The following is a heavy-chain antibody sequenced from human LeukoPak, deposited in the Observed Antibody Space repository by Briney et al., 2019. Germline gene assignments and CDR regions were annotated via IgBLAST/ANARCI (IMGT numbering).Heavy chain of an antibody. CDR3: AKVVGATVWGGYFDY. V-gene: IGHV3-23*01. D-gene: IGHD1-26*01. J-gene: IGHJ4*02. CDR2: ISVSGGST. CDR1: GFTFSSYE. Sequence: GGSLRLSCAASGFTFSSYEVNWVRQAPGKGLEWVSVISVSGGSTYYADSVKGRFTVSRDNSKNTLFLQMNSLRAEDTAVYYCAKVVGATVWGGYFDYWGQGTLVTVSS.